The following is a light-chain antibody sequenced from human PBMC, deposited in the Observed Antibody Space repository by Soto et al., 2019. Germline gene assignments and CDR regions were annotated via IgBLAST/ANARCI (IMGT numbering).Light chain of an antibody. CDR1: QGISHY. J-gene: IGKJ2*01. V-gene: IGKV1-17*03. CDR2: DAS. Sequence: DIRMTQSPSAMSASLGDRVTFTCRASQGISHYLAWFQQKPGEAPKRLIYDASILLSGVPSRFSGSGSGTEFTLTITHLQPEDLATYYCLQYNTYPYIFGQATKLEIK. CDR3: LQYNTYPYI.